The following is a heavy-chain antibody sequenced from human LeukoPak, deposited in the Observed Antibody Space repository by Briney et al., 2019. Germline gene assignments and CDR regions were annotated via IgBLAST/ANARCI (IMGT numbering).Heavy chain of an antibody. Sequence: SETLSLTCTVSGGSISDYYWTWIRQPPGKGLEWIGYIYYSGTTYYNPSLKGRVTISVDTSENQFSLKMTSVTAADTAVYYCARLGAAGTEYSWFDPWGQGTLVTVSS. D-gene: IGHD6-13*01. J-gene: IGHJ5*02. CDR1: GGSISDYY. V-gene: IGHV4-59*08. CDR2: IYYSGTT. CDR3: ARLGAAGTEYSWFDP.